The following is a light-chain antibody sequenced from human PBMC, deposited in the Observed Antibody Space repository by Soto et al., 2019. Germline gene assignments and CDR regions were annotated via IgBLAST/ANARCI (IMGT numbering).Light chain of an antibody. CDR3: QQYHTYWWT. Sequence: NQMTHSLSTLSGQVGDRVTITCRASQTISSWLAWYQQKPGKAPKLLIYKASTLEGEVPSRFSGSGSETEFTLTINSLQPDDSATYYCQQYHTYWWTFGQGTKVDI. V-gene: IGKV1-5*03. CDR2: KAS. J-gene: IGKJ1*01. CDR1: QTISSW.